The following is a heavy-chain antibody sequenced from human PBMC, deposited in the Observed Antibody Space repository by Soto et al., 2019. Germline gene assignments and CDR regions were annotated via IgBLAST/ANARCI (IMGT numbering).Heavy chain of an antibody. Sequence: QVQLVQSGAEVRKPGASVKVSCKASGYTFTSYAMHWVRQAPGQRLEWMGWINAGNGNTKYSQKFQGRVTITRDTSASTAHMELSSLRSEDTAVYYCAGSGSYWRFDYWGQGTLVTVSS. J-gene: IGHJ4*02. CDR3: AGSGSYWRFDY. CDR1: GYTFTSYA. V-gene: IGHV1-3*01. CDR2: INAGNGNT. D-gene: IGHD1-26*01.